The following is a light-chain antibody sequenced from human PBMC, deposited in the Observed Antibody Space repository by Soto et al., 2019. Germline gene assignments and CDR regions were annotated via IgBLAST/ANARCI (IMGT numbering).Light chain of an antibody. CDR1: SSDVGNYNY. Sequence: QSALTQPASVSGSPGQSITISCTGTSSDVGNYNYVSWYQEHPGKAPRLIIYQVTNRPSGVSNRFSGSKSGHTASLTISGLQAEDEADYYCSSFSTGSSYVIFGGGTKVTVL. J-gene: IGLJ2*01. V-gene: IGLV2-14*01. CDR3: SSFSTGSSYVI. CDR2: QVT.